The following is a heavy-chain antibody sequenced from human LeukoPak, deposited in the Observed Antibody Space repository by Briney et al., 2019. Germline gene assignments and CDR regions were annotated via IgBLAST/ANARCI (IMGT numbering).Heavy chain of an antibody. CDR1: GYSFSNYW. CDR3: ARHEGGGWYIDY. J-gene: IGHJ4*02. CDR2: IYPDESDT. V-gene: IGHV5-51*01. Sequence: LGEFLKISCKGSGYSFSNYWIGWVRQMPGKGLEWMGIIYPDESDTRYSPSFQGQVTISADKSISTAYLQWSSLKASDTAIYYCARHEGGGWYIDYWGQGTLVTVSS. D-gene: IGHD6-19*01.